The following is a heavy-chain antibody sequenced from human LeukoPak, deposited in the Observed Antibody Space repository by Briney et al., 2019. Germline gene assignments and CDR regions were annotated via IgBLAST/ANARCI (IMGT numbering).Heavy chain of an antibody. D-gene: IGHD3-10*01. CDR1: GFTFSIYS. CDR3: ARDTHYYGSGSPAFDL. Sequence: PGGSLRLSCAASGFTFSIYSMNWVRQAPGKGLEWVSYISFSSATIHYADSVKGRFTISRDNAKNSLYLQLNSLRAEDTALYYCARDTHYYGSGSPAFDLWGRGTMVTVSS. CDR2: ISFSSATI. J-gene: IGHJ3*01. V-gene: IGHV3-48*01.